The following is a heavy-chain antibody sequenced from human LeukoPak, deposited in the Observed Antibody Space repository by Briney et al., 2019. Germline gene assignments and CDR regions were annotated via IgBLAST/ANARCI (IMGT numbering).Heavy chain of an antibody. D-gene: IGHD5-24*01. V-gene: IGHV4-61*02. CDR3: ARDTVERWLQFQRGDAFDI. CDR1: GGSISSGSYY. Sequence: PSESLSLTCTVSGGSISSGSYYWSWIRQPARKGLEWIGRIYTSGSTNYNPSLKSRVTISVDTSKNQFSLKLSSVTAADTAVYYCARDTVERWLQFQRGDAFDIWGQGTMVTVSS. CDR2: IYTSGST. J-gene: IGHJ3*02.